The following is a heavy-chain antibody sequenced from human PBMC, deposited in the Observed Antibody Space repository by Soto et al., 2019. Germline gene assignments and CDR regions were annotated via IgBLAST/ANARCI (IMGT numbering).Heavy chain of an antibody. CDR1: GYSISSGYY. D-gene: IGHD5-12*01. V-gene: IGHV4-38-2*02. J-gene: IGHJ4*02. Sequence: SETLSLTCAVSGYSISSGYYWGWIRQPPGKGLEWIGSIYHSGSTYYNPSLKSRVTISVDTSKNQFSLKLGSVTAADTAVYYCARDGRDGYNVDYWGQGTLVTVSS. CDR3: ARDGRDGYNVDY. CDR2: IYHSGST.